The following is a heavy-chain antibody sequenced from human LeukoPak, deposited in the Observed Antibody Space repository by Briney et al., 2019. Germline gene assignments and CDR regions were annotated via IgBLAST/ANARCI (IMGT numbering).Heavy chain of an antibody. CDR1: RYSITSAYY. CDR2: INHSGST. CDR3: ARGWRYYGSGSYCWFDP. J-gene: IGHJ5*02. Sequence: SETLSLTCIVSRYSITSAYYWGWIRQPPGKGLEWIGEINHSGSTNYNPSLKSRVTISVDTSKNQFSLKLSSVTAADTAVCYCARGWRYYGSGSYCWFDPWGQGTLVTVSS. V-gene: IGHV4-38-2*02. D-gene: IGHD3-10*01.